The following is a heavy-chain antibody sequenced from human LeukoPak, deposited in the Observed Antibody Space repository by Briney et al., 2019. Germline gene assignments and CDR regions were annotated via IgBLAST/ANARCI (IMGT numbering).Heavy chain of an antibody. CDR1: GFTFSSYG. V-gene: IGHV3-33*01. CDR2: IWYDGSNK. J-gene: IGHJ4*02. CDR3: AREDFDY. Sequence: SGGSLRLSCAASGFTFSSYGMHWVRQAPGKGLEWVAVIWYDGSNKYYADSVKGRFTISRDNAKNSLYLQMNSLRAEDTAVYYCAREDFDYWGQGTLVTVSS.